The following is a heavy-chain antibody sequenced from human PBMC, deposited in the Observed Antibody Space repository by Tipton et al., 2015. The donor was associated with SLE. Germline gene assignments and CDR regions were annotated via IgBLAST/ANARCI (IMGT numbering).Heavy chain of an antibody. CDR2: ISAYNGNT. J-gene: IGHJ3*02. CDR3: ARSLDSSGYYAFDI. CDR1: GYTFTSYG. D-gene: IGHD3-22*01. V-gene: IGHV1-18*01. Sequence: QLMQSGAEVKKPGASVKVSCKASGYTFTSYGISWVRQAPGQGLEWMGWISAYNGNTNYAQKLQGRVTMTTDTSTSTAYMELRSLRSDDTAVYYRARSLDSSGYYAFDIWGQGTMVTVSS.